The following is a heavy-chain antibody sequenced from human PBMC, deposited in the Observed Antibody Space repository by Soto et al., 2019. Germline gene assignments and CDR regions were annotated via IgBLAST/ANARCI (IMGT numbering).Heavy chain of an antibody. CDR2: IIPIFGTA. CDR3: ARGYSSGWDDAFDI. CDR1: GGTFSSYA. D-gene: IGHD6-19*01. Sequence: QVQLVQSGAEVKKPGSSVKVSCKASGGTFSSYAISWVRQAPGQGLEWMGGIIPIFGTANYAQKFQGRVTITADESTSTDYMELSSLGAEDTAVYYCARGYSSGWDDAFDIWGQGTMVTVSS. J-gene: IGHJ3*02. V-gene: IGHV1-69*01.